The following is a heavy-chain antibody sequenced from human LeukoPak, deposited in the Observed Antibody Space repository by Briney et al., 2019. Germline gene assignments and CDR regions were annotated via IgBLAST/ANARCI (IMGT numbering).Heavy chain of an antibody. CDR1: GFTFSSYA. CDR2: ISASGGST. CDR3: VHVDTAIDY. V-gene: IGHV3-23*01. D-gene: IGHD5-18*01. J-gene: IGHJ4*02. Sequence: GGSLRLSCAASGFTFSSYAMTWVRQAPGKGLEWVSAISASGGSTFYADSVKGRFTISRDNSKNTLCLQMNSLRAEDTAIYYCVHVDTAIDYWGQGTLVTVSS.